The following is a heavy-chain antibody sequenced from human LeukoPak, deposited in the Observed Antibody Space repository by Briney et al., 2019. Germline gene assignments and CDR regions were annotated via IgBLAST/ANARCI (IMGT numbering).Heavy chain of an antibody. CDR3: AKDLSSSGWPYYYYMDV. CDR1: GFTFSSYG. Sequence: GGSPRLSCEASGFTFSSYGMHWVRQGPGKGLEWVAVISYDGSNKYYADSVKGRFTISRDNAKNTLYLQMNSLRAEDTAVYYCAKDLSSSGWPYYYYMDVWGKGTTVTVSS. J-gene: IGHJ6*03. CDR2: ISYDGSNK. D-gene: IGHD6-19*01. V-gene: IGHV3-30*18.